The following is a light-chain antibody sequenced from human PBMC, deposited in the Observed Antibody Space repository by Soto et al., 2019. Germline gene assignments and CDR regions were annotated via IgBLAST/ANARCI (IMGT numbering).Light chain of an antibody. CDR3: QQRSNWPPLT. Sequence: VLTQSPATLSLSPGERATHSCRASQSVSSYLAWYQQKPGQAPRLLIYDASNRATGIPARFSGSGSGTDFTLTISSLEPEDFAVYYCQQRSNWPPLTFGGGTKVDI. V-gene: IGKV3-11*01. CDR2: DAS. CDR1: QSVSSY. J-gene: IGKJ4*01.